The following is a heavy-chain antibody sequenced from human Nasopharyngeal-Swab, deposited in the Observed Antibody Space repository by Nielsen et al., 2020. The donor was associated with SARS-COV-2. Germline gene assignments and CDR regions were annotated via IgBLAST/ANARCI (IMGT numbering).Heavy chain of an antibody. D-gene: IGHD6-19*01. CDR1: GFNGDY. Sequence: ASVKVSCKASGFNGDYVHWLRQSPGQGLEGTGWINANSGGTTYAQKFQGRVAMTRDTSTSTVYIELSSLRSDDTAVYYCARGPYTSGWYGPVFYGLDVWGQGTTVTVSS. CDR2: INANSGGT. J-gene: IGHJ6*02. CDR3: ARGPYTSGWYGPVFYGLDV. V-gene: IGHV1-2*02.